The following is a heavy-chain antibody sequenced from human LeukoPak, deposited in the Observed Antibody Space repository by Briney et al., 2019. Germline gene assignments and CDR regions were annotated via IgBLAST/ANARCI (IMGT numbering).Heavy chain of an antibody. J-gene: IGHJ4*02. CDR1: GFTFSSYG. D-gene: IGHD5/OR15-5a*01. CDR2: ITDSGDST. Sequence: GGSLRLSCAVFGFTFSSYGMTWVRQAPGKGLEWVSGITDSGDSTYYADSVKGRFTISRDNSKNTLYLQMNSLRAEDTALYYCAKVLSVYYFDYWGQGTLVTVSS. V-gene: IGHV3-23*01. CDR3: AKVLSVYYFDY.